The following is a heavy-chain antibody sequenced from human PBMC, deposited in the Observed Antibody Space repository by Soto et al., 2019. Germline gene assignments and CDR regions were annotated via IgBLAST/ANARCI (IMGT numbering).Heavy chain of an antibody. V-gene: IGHV3-30*18. CDR3: AKDGPPHHSSWVIGYFDY. D-gene: IGHD6-6*01. J-gene: IGHJ4*02. CDR1: GFTFSSYG. Sequence: QVQLVESGGGVVQPGRSLRLSCAASGFTFSSYGMHWVRQAPGKGLEWVAVISYDGSNKYYADSVKGRFTISRDNSKNTLYLQMNSLRAEYTAVYYCAKDGPPHHSSWVIGYFDYWGQGTLVTVSS. CDR2: ISYDGSNK.